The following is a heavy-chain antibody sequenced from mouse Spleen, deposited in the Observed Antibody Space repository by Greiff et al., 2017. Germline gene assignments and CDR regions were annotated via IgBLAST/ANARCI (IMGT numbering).Heavy chain of an antibody. CDR1: GFSFNTYA. D-gene: IGHD1-1*01. V-gene: IGHV10-1*01. CDR3: VRHNYYDGSWGAMDY. CDR2: IRSKSNNYAT. Sequence: EVKLVESGGGLVQPKGSLKLSCAASGFSFNTYAMNWVRQAPGKGLEWVARIRSKSNNYATYYADSVKDRFTISRDDSESMLYLQMNNLKTEDTAMYYCVRHNYYDGSWGAMDYWGQGTSVTVSS. J-gene: IGHJ4*01.